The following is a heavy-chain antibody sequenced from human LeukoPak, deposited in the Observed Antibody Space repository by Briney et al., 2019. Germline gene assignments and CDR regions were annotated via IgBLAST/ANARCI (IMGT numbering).Heavy chain of an antibody. CDR2: IKQDGSEK. V-gene: IGHV3-7*01. J-gene: IGHJ4*02. CDR3: ARTYYYDSSGQPFDY. D-gene: IGHD3-22*01. CDR1: GFTFSSYW. Sequence: PGGSLRLSCAASGFTFSSYWMSWVRQAPGKGLEWVANIKQDGSEKYYVDSVKGRFTISRDNAKNSLYLQMNSLRAEDTAVYYCARTYYYDSSGQPFDYWGQGTLVTVSS.